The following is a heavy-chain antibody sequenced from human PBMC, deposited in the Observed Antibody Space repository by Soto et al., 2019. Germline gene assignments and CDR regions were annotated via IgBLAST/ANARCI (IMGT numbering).Heavy chain of an antibody. J-gene: IGHJ4*02. Sequence: EVQLMQSGAEVKKPGESLRISCKGSGYSFTKYWITWVRQMPGQGLEWMGRIDPDDSKTNYSPSFQGHVIISADKSISTAYLRWGSLKASDTAMYYCARVPTATTEPLDSWGQGTLVTVSS. CDR3: ARVPTATTEPLDS. CDR2: IDPDDSKT. CDR1: GYSFTKYW. V-gene: IGHV5-10-1*03. D-gene: IGHD4-4*01.